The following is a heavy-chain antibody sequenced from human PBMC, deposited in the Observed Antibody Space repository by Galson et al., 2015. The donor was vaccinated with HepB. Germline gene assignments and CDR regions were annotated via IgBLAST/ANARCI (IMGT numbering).Heavy chain of an antibody. Sequence: SVKVSCKASGYTFTGYDINWVRQATGQGLEWMGWMNPNSGNTGYAQKFQGRVTMTRNTTISTAYMELSSLRSEDTAVYYCARDYYYGSGRRVARSYYMDVWGKGTTLPVSS. CDR1: GYTFTGYD. CDR2: MNPNSGNT. V-gene: IGHV1-8*01. D-gene: IGHD3-10*01. J-gene: IGHJ6*03. CDR3: ARDYYYGSGRRVARSYYMDV.